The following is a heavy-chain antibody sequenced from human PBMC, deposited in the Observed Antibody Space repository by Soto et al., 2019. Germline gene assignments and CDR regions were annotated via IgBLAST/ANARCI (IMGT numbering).Heavy chain of an antibody. CDR2: INHRGST. CDR1: GGSFSGYY. J-gene: IGHJ5*02. CDR3: ARGHIAAAGNWFDP. Sequence: SETLSLTCAVYGGSFSGYYWSWIRQPPGKGLEWIGEINHRGSTNYNPSLKSRVTISVDTSKNQFSLKLSSVTAADTAVYYCARGHIAAAGNWFDPWGQGTLVTVS. V-gene: IGHV4-34*01. D-gene: IGHD6-13*01.